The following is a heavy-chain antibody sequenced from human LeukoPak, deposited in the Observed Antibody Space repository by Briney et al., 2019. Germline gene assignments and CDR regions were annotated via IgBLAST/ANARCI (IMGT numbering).Heavy chain of an antibody. CDR1: GFTFSSYG. Sequence: GGSLRLSCAASGFTFSSYGMHWVRQAPGKGLEWVAVISYDGGNKYYADSVKGRFTISRDNSNNTLYLQMNSLRAEDKAVYYCAKALRGAREVVDYWGQGTLVTVSS. J-gene: IGHJ4*02. D-gene: IGHD1-26*01. CDR2: ISYDGGNK. CDR3: AKALRGAREVVDY. V-gene: IGHV3-30*18.